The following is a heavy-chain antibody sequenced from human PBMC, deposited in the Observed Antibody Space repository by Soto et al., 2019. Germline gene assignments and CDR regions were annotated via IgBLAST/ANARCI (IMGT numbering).Heavy chain of an antibody. CDR2: ISSSSSYI. D-gene: IGHD2-2*01. Sequence: EVQLVESGGGLVKPGGSLRLSCAASGFTFSSYSMNWVRQAPGKRLEWVSSISSSSSYIYYADSVKGRFTISRDNAKKSQYRKMTSLSAEDTAVYYCAMSILGYCSSTSCYRTEANPNLYYYYYGIDVWGQGTTVNVSS. CDR1: GFTFSSYS. J-gene: IGHJ6*02. CDR3: AMSILGYCSSTSCYRTEANPNLYYYYYGIDV. V-gene: IGHV3-21*01.